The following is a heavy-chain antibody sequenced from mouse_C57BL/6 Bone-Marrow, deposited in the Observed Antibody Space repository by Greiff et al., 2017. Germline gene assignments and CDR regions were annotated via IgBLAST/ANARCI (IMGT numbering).Heavy chain of an antibody. Sequence: VQLQQPGAELVRPGTSVKLSCKASGYTFTSYWMHWVKQRPGQGLEWIGVIDPSDSYTNYNQKFKGKATLTVDTYSSTAYMQLSSLTSEDSAVYYCARSGYYGSSISDGYFDVWGTGTTVTVSS. CDR2: IDPSDSYT. J-gene: IGHJ1*03. CDR3: ARSGYYGSSISDGYFDV. D-gene: IGHD1-1*01. CDR1: GYTFTSYW. V-gene: IGHV1-59*01.